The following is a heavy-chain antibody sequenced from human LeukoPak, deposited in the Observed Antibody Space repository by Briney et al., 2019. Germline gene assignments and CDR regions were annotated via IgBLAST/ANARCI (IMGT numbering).Heavy chain of an antibody. D-gene: IGHD3-22*01. CDR1: GGSISSYY. J-gene: IGHJ4*02. V-gene: IGHV4-59*01. CDR2: IYYSGST. Sequence: SETLSLTCTVSGGSISSYYWSWIRQPPGKGLEWIGYIYYSGSTNYNPSLKSRVTISVETSKNEFSLKLRSVTAADTAVYYCAGTYYYDSSGYYHYSLWGQGTLVTVSS. CDR3: AGTYYYDSSGYYHYSL.